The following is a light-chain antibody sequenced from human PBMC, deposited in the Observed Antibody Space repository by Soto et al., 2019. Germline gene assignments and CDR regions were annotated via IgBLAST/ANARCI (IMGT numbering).Light chain of an antibody. Sequence: EIVLTQSPGTLSLSPGERATLSCRASQSVSSSYLAWYQQKPGQAPRLLIYGASSRATGIPDRFSGSGSGTDFTLTSSRLEAEDFAVYYCQKYGSSPWTFGQGTKVDIK. J-gene: IGKJ1*01. CDR2: GAS. CDR3: QKYGSSPWT. V-gene: IGKV3-20*01. CDR1: QSVSSSY.